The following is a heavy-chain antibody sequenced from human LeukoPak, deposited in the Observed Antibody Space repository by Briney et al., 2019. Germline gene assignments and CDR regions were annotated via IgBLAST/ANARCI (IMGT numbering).Heavy chain of an antibody. CDR1: GFTFSGFS. CDR2: IKQDGSER. Sequence: GGSLRLSCAASGFTFSGFSMSWVRQSPTKGLEWVANIKQDGSERYYVDSVKGRFTISRDNAKNSLSLQMNNLRVEDTAAYYCARAGSHWHYVYWGQGTVVTVSS. V-gene: IGHV3-7*01. J-gene: IGHJ4*02. D-gene: IGHD3-10*01. CDR3: ARAGSHWHYVY.